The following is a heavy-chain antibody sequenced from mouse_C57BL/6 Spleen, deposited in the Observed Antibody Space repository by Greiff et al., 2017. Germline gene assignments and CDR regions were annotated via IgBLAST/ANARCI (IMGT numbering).Heavy chain of an antibody. J-gene: IGHJ3*01. Sequence: QVHVKQPGAELVRPGSSVKLSCKASGYTFTSYWMHWVKQRPIQGLEWIGNIDPSDSETHYNQKFKDKATLTVDKSSSTAYMQLSSLTSEDSAVYYCARDGLNYGVSYEFDYWGQGTLVTVSA. CDR2: IDPSDSET. CDR3: ARDGLNYGVSYEFDY. V-gene: IGHV1-52*01. CDR1: GYTFTSYW. D-gene: IGHD1-1*02.